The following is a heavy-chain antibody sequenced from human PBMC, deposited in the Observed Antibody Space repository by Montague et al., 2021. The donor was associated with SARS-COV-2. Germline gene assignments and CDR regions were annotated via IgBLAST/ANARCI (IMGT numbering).Heavy chain of an antibody. D-gene: IGHD1-1*01. V-gene: IGHV4-39*01. CDR3: TRHVHMTWPEPSPGFDY. Sequence: SETLSLTCTVSGASISSSSYNWGWIRQPPGKGLEWIGSVHYSGRPYYNPSLESRVTIYVDTSKNQLSLKLSSVTAADTAVYYCTRHVHMTWPEPSPGFDYWGQGTLVTVSS. CDR2: VHYSGRP. CDR1: GASISSSSYN. J-gene: IGHJ4*02.